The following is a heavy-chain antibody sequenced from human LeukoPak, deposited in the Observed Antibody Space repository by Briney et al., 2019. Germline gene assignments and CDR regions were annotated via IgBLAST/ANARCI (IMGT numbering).Heavy chain of an antibody. CDR3: ARQLHYGSGSYYLPWSDP. D-gene: IGHD3-10*01. CDR1: GGSISSYY. CDR2: IYYSGST. J-gene: IGHJ5*02. Sequence: SETLSLTCTVSGGSISSYYWSWIRQPPGKGLEWIGYIYYSGSTNYNPSLKSRVTISVDTSKNQFSLKLSSVTAADTAVYYCARQLHYGSGSYYLPWSDPWGQGTLVTVSS. V-gene: IGHV4-59*08.